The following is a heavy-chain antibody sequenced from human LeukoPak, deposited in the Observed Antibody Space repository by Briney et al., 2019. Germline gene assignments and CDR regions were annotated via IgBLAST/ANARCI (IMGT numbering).Heavy chain of an antibody. CDR2: IRSKANSYAT. CDR1: GFTFSGSP. V-gene: IGHV3-73*01. J-gene: IGHJ5*02. Sequence: GGSLRLSCAASGFTFSGSPMHWVRQASGKGLKWVGRIRSKANSYATSYAASVKGRFTISRDDSKNTAYLQMNSLKTEDTAVYYCTRHPYGDYDINWFDPWGQGTLVTVSS. CDR3: TRHPYGDYDINWFDP. D-gene: IGHD4-17*01.